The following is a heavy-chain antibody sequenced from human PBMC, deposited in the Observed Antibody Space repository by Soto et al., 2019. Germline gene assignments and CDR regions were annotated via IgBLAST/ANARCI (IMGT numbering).Heavy chain of an antibody. Sequence: SVKVSCKASGGTFSSYSINWVRQAPGQGLEWMGGIVPIFGTNYAQKFQGRVTITADESTSTAYMELSSLRSEDTAVYYCARDSFEGFGPQGDWGQGTLVPVSS. D-gene: IGHD3-10*01. V-gene: IGHV1-69*13. CDR1: GGTFSSYS. CDR3: ARDSFEGFGPQGD. CDR2: IVPIFGT. J-gene: IGHJ4*02.